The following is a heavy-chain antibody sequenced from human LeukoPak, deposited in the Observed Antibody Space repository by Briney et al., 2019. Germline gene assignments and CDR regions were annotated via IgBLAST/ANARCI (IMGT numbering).Heavy chain of an antibody. Sequence: SETLSLTCAVSGYSISSGYYWGWIRQPPGKGLEWIGSIYHSGSTYDNPSLKSRVTISVDTSKNQFSLKLSSVTAADTAVYYCARGRDLGTEYYDFWSGYYSGFWFDPWGQGTLVTVSS. CDR1: GYSISSGYY. V-gene: IGHV4-38-2*01. CDR2: IYHSGST. J-gene: IGHJ5*02. D-gene: IGHD3-3*01. CDR3: ARGRDLGTEYYDFWSGYYSGFWFDP.